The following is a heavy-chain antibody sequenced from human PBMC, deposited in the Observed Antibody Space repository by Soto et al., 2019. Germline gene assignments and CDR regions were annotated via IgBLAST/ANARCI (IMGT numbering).Heavy chain of an antibody. J-gene: IGHJ5*02. CDR1: DDSINSDKYY. D-gene: IGHD4-17*01. V-gene: IGHV4-39*01. CDR3: ARGGRDDYGDINWFDP. CDR2: IYYRGNA. Sequence: SETLSLTCSVSDDSINSDKYYWGWIRQPPGKGLEWIGSIYYRGNAYYNPSLQTRVTISLDTSKNQFSLKLSSVTAADTAVYYCARGGRDDYGDINWFDPWGQGTLVTVPS.